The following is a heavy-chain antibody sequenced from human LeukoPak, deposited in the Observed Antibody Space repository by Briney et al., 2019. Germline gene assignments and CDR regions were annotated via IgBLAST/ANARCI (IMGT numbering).Heavy chain of an antibody. CDR1: GFTFDDYA. CDR2: IRWNSGSI. CDR3: AKDALDGYDYYYGMDV. D-gene: IGHD5-24*01. J-gene: IGHJ6*02. Sequence: GGSLRLSCAPSGFTFDDYAMHWVRQAPGKGLEWVSGIRWNSGSIGYADSVKGRFTISRDNAKNSLYLQMNSLRAEDTALYYCAKDALDGYDYYYGMDVWGQGTTVTVSS. V-gene: IGHV3-9*01.